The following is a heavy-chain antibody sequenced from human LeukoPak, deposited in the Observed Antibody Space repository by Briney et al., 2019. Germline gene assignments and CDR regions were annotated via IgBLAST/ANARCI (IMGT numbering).Heavy chain of an antibody. D-gene: IGHD6-13*01. CDR2: ISYDGSNK. V-gene: IGHV3-30*04. J-gene: IGHJ4*02. CDR3: AREMSGSSSRHFDY. CDR1: GFTFSSYA. Sequence: GGSLRLSCAASGFTFSSYAMHWVRQAPGKGLEWVAVISYDGSNKYYADSVKGRFTISRDNSKNTLYLQMNSLRAEDTAVYYCAREMSGSSSRHFDYWGQGNLVTVSS.